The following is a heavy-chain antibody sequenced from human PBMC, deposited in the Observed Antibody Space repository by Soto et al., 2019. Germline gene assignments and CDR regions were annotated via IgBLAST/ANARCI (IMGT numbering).Heavy chain of an antibody. CDR3: ARDYASSGDY. CDR1: GGSISTSSYY. Sequence: QLQLQESGPGLVKPSETLSLTCTVSGGSISTSSYYWGWIRQPPGKGLEWIGSIYYSGSTYYNPSLXRRVTISVDTSKNQFSLKLSSVTAADTAVYYCARDYASSGDYWGQGTLVTVSS. V-gene: IGHV4-39*01. CDR2: IYYSGST. D-gene: IGHD3-22*01. J-gene: IGHJ4*02.